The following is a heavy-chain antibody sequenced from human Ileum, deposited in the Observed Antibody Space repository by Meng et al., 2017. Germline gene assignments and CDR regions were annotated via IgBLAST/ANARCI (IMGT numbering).Heavy chain of an antibody. CDR1: GFTFSNYW. V-gene: IGHV3-30*18. D-gene: IGHD3-16*01. Sequence: GGSLRLSCEVSGFTFSNYWMSWVRQAPGKGLEWVTVVSSYVNNKYYADAVKGRFTISRDNSKNTLFLEMNSLRPEDTAVYYCAKDGGVGFTDFDSWSQGTLVTVSS. CDR3: AKDGGVGFTDFDS. CDR2: VSSYVNNK. J-gene: IGHJ4*02.